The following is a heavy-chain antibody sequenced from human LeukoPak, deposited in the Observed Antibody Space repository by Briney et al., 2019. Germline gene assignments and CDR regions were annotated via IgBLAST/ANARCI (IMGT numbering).Heavy chain of an antibody. Sequence: PSETLSLTCTVSGGSISSGSYYWSWIRQPAGKGLEWIGRIYTSGSTNYNPSLKSRVTISVDRSKNQFSLKLSSVTAADTAVYYCARATQLWFGELPDAFDIWGQGTMVTVSS. CDR2: IYTSGST. D-gene: IGHD3-10*01. CDR3: ARATQLWFGELPDAFDI. CDR1: GGSISSGSYY. V-gene: IGHV4-61*02. J-gene: IGHJ3*02.